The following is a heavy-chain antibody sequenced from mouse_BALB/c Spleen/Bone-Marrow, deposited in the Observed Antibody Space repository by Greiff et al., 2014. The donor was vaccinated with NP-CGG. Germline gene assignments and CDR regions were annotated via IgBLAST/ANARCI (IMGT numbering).Heavy chain of an antibody. V-gene: IGHV14-3*02. J-gene: IGHJ2*01. Sequence: VQLQQPGTDLVKPGASVKLSCTASGFNIKDTYMHWVKQRPEQGLDWIGRIDPASGNIQYDPKFQGRAAITADTSSNTAYLQLSSLTSEDTAVYYCASLTGTLDYWGQGTPLTVSS. CDR3: ASLTGTLDY. CDR2: IDPASGNI. CDR1: GFNIKDTY. D-gene: IGHD4-1*01.